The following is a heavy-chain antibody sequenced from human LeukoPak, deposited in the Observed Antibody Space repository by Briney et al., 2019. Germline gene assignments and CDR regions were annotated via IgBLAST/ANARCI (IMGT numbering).Heavy chain of an antibody. D-gene: IGHD3-22*01. CDR3: ARTSYDSTWAMDFFDF. V-gene: IGHV3-33*08. CDR2: IWFGGSNK. CDR1: GFTFSNYG. J-gene: IGHJ4*02. Sequence: PGGSLRLSCAASGFTFSNYGMHWVRQAPGKGLEWVALIWFGGSNKYYADSVKGRFTISRDNSKNTLYLQMNSLRAEVTAVYYCARTSYDSTWAMDFFDFWGQGSLVTAST.